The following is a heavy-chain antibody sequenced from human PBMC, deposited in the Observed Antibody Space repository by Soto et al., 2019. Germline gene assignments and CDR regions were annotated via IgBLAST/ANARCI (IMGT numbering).Heavy chain of an antibody. CDR1: GYAFTSYD. Sequence: ASVKVSCKASGYAFTSYDMHWVLQAPGQGLEWMGIINPSGGSTSYAQKFQGRVTMTRDTSTSTVYMELSSLRSEDTAVYYCARGITIFGVVIINWFDPWGQGTLVTVSS. D-gene: IGHD3-3*01. J-gene: IGHJ5*02. CDR2: INPSGGST. CDR3: ARGITIFGVVIINWFDP. V-gene: IGHV1-46*01.